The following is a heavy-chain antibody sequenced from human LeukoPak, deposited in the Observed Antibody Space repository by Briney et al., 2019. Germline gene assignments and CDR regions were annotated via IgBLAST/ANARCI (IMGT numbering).Heavy chain of an antibody. Sequence: GGSLRLSCAASGFSFSSYEMNWVRQAPGKGLEWISYISASGAVTRCADSMEGRFTISRDNAKNSLYLEVNSLRGEDTAVYYCARDPATLGLSLDYWGQGTLVTVSS. CDR2: ISASGAVT. J-gene: IGHJ4*02. V-gene: IGHV3-48*03. CDR3: ARDPATLGLSLDY. CDR1: GFSFSSYE. D-gene: IGHD3-22*01.